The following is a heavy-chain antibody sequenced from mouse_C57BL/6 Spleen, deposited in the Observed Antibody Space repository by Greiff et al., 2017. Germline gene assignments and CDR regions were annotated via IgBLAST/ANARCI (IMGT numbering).Heavy chain of an antibody. D-gene: IGHD1-1*01. V-gene: IGHV1-69*01. J-gene: IGHJ1*03. CDR2: IDPSDSYT. CDR3: ARHYYGSRKGYFDV. Sequence: QVQLQQPGAELVMPGASVKLSCKASGYTFTSYWMHWVKQRPGQGLEWIGEIDPSDSYTNYNQKFKGKSTLTVDKSSSTAYMQLSILTSEDSAVYYCARHYYGSRKGYFDVWGTGTTVTVSS. CDR1: GYTFTSYW.